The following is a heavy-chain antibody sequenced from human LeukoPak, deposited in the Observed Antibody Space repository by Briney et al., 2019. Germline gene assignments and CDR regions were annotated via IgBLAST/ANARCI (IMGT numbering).Heavy chain of an antibody. CDR1: GGSISSSSYY. CDR3: ASSPPRSGSYAWRTNYYYYMDV. V-gene: IGHV4-39*01. J-gene: IGHJ6*03. Sequence: SETLSLTCTVSGGSISSSSYYWGWIRQPPGKGLEWIGSIYYSGSTYYNPSLKSRVTISVDTSKNQFSLKLSSVTAADTAVYYCASSPPRSGSYAWRTNYYYYMDVWAKGPRSPSP. D-gene: IGHD1-26*01. CDR2: IYYSGST.